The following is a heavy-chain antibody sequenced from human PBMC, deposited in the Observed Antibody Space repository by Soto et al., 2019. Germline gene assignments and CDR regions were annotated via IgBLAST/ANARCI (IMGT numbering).Heavy chain of an antibody. J-gene: IGHJ6*02. CDR3: ARLQWPYCSGGSCYSGDYYYYGMDV. Sequence: PSETLSLTCTVSGGSISSYYWSWIRQPPGKGLEWIGYIYYSGSTNYNPSLKSRVTISVDTSKNQFSLKLSSVTAADTAVYYCARLQWPYCSGGSCYSGDYYYYGMDVWGQGTTVTVSS. D-gene: IGHD2-15*01. CDR1: GGSISSYY. CDR2: IYYSGST. V-gene: IGHV4-59*08.